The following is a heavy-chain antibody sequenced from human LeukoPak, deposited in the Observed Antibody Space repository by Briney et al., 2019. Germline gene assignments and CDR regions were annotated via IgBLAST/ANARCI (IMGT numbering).Heavy chain of an antibody. J-gene: IGHJ4*02. CDR2: ISGSGGST. CDR1: GITFSSFA. D-gene: IGHD4-17*01. CDR3: AKVWYGDYEMYFDY. V-gene: IGHV3-23*01. Sequence: PGGSLRLSCAASGITFSSFAMSWVRQTPGKGLEWVSAISGSGGSTYYADSVKGRFTISRDNSKNILYLQMNSLRAEDTAVYYCAKVWYGDYEMYFDYWSQGTLVTVSS.